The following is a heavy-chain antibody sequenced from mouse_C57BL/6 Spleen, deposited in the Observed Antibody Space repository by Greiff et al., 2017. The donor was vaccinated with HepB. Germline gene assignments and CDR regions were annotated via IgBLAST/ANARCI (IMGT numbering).Heavy chain of an antibody. Sequence: QVQLQQPGAELVKPGASVKISCKASGYAFSSYWMNWVKQRPGKGLEWIGQIYPGDGDTNYNGKFKGKATLTADKSSSTAYMQLSSLTSEDSAVYFCARGITTVVESYAMDYWGQGTSVTVSS. D-gene: IGHD1-1*01. CDR1: GYAFSSYW. CDR2: IYPGDGDT. V-gene: IGHV1-80*01. CDR3: ARGITTVVESYAMDY. J-gene: IGHJ4*01.